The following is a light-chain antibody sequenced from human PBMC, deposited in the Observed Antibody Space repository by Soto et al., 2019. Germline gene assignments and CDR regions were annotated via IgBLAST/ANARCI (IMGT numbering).Light chain of an antibody. V-gene: IGKV3-15*01. J-gene: IGKJ1*01. CDR3: HQYFNWT. Sequence: IVMTQSPATLPVSPGERATLSCRASQSVSSKVAWYQQKPGQAPRLLIYDASTRATGIPARFSGRGSGTEFTLTISSLQSEDFAVYSCHQYFNWTFGQGTKVDIK. CDR2: DAS. CDR1: QSVSSK.